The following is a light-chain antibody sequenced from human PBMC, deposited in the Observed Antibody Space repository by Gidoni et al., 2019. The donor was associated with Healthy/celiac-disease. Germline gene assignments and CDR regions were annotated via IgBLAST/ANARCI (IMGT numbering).Light chain of an antibody. CDR1: QSISSY. Sequence: DIQMTQYPSSLSASVGDRVTITCRASQSISSYLNWYQQKPGKAPKLLIYAASSLQSGVPSRFSGSGSGTDFTLTISSLQPEDFATYYCQQSYSTPQTFXXXTKVEIK. CDR3: QQSYSTPQT. CDR2: AAS. J-gene: IGKJ1*01. V-gene: IGKV1-39*01.